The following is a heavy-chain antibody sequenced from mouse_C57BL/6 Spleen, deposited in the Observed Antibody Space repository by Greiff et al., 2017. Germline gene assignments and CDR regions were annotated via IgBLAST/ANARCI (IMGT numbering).Heavy chain of an antibody. D-gene: IGHD2-5*01. CDR1: GFTFSSYA. V-gene: IGHV5-4*01. Sequence: EVMLVESGGGLVKPGGSLKLSCAASGFTFSSYAMSWVRQTPEKRLEWVATISDGGSYTYYPDNVKGRFTISRDNAKNNLYLQMSHLKSEDTAMYYCARDHYSNDYFDYWGQGTTLTVSS. CDR3: ARDHYSNDYFDY. CDR2: ISDGGSYT. J-gene: IGHJ2*01.